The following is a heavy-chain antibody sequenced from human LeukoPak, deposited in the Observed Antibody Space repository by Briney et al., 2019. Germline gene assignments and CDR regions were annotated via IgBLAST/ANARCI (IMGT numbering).Heavy chain of an antibody. CDR1: GYTFTGYY. V-gene: IGHV1-2*02. J-gene: IGHJ4*02. CDR2: INPNSGGT. D-gene: IGHD6-19*01. Sequence: ASVKVSCKASGYTFTGYYMHWVRQAPGQGLEWMGWINPNSGGTNYAQKFQGRVTMTRDTSTSTVYMELSSLRSEDTAVYYCARASQWLAFDYWGQGTLVTVSS. CDR3: ARASQWLAFDY.